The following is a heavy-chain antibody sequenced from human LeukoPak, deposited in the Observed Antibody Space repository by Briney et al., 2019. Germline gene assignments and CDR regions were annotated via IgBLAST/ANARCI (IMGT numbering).Heavy chain of an antibody. Sequence: ASVKVSCKASGYTFTGYYMHWVRQAPGQGLEWMGWINPNSGGTNYAQKFQGRVTMTRDTSISTAYMELSRPRSDDTAVYYCARGSMVRVTRNWFDPWGQGTLVTVSS. V-gene: IGHV1-2*02. CDR3: ARGSMVRVTRNWFDP. CDR1: GYTFTGYY. D-gene: IGHD3-10*01. J-gene: IGHJ5*02. CDR2: INPNSGGT.